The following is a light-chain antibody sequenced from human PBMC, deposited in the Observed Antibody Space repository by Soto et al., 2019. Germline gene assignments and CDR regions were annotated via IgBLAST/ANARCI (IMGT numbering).Light chain of an antibody. CDR2: GAS. CDR3: QQYGYPTWT. Sequence: EIVLTQSPGTLSLSPGERATLSCRASQSVSSSYLAWYQQKPGQAPRLLIYGASRRATGIPDKFSGSGSGTDFTLTISRLEPEDFAVYYCQQYGYPTWTFDQGTKVEIK. CDR1: QSVSSSY. V-gene: IGKV3-20*01. J-gene: IGKJ1*01.